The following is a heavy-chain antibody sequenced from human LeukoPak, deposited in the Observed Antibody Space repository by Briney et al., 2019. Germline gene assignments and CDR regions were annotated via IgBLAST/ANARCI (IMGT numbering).Heavy chain of an antibody. Sequence: PSETLSLTCTVSGGSISSSSYYWGWIRQPPGKGLEWIGSIYYSGSTYYNPSLKSRVTISVDTSKNQFSLKLSSVTAADTAVYYCARVGRVRYYYDSSGYAGRFDPWGQGTLVTVSS. V-gene: IGHV4-39*07. CDR1: GGSISSSSYY. CDR3: ARVGRVRYYYDSSGYAGRFDP. CDR2: IYYSGST. D-gene: IGHD3-22*01. J-gene: IGHJ5*02.